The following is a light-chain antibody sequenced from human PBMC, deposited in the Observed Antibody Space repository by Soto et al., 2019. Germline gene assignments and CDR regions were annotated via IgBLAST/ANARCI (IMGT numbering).Light chain of an antibody. CDR1: QSISTW. CDR2: DAS. V-gene: IGKV1-5*01. Sequence: EIQMTQSPSTLSAAVGDRVTITCRASQSISTWLAWYQQRPGKAPNLLIYDASTVESGVPSRFSGSGSGTEFTLTINNLQPDDYAIYYCQQYNGYSQTFGQGTKVEIK. CDR3: QQYNGYSQT. J-gene: IGKJ1*01.